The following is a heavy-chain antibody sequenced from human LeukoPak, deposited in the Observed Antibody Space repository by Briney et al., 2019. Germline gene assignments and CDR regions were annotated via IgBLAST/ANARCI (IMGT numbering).Heavy chain of an antibody. Sequence: ASVKVSCKASGYTFTSYGITWVRQAPGQGLEWMGWISAYNGNTNYAQKLQGRVTMTTDTSTSTAYMELRSLRSDDTAVYYCAFANYYDSSGYYYAYFQHWGQGTLVTVSS. V-gene: IGHV1-18*01. J-gene: IGHJ1*01. D-gene: IGHD3-22*01. CDR2: ISAYNGNT. CDR3: AFANYYDSSGYYYAYFQH. CDR1: GYTFTSYG.